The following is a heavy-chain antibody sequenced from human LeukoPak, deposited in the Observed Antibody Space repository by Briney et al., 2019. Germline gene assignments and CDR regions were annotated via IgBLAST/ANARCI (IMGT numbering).Heavy chain of an antibody. Sequence: GGSLRLSCAASGFTFSSYSMNWVRQAPGKGLEWVSSISSSSSYIYYADSVKGRFTISRDNAKNSLYLQMNSLRAEDTAVYYCAREHGYCSSTSCYPAPWGQGTLVTVSS. D-gene: IGHD2-2*01. J-gene: IGHJ5*02. CDR1: GFTFSSYS. V-gene: IGHV3-21*01. CDR3: AREHGYCSSTSCYPAP. CDR2: ISSSSSYI.